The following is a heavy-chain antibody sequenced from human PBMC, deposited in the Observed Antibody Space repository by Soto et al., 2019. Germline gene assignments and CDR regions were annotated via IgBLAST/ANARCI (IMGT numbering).Heavy chain of an antibody. J-gene: IGHJ5*02. CDR3: VRDGAKTLRDWFDH. Sequence: SETLSLTCTVSGASISGYYWSWIRKSAGKGLEWIGRIYATGTTDYNPSLKSRVTMSVDKSKKQFSLKLRSVTAADTAVYYCVRDGAKTLRDWFDHWGQGIPVTVSS. V-gene: IGHV4-4*07. CDR2: IYATGTT. D-gene: IGHD1-26*01. CDR1: GASISGYY.